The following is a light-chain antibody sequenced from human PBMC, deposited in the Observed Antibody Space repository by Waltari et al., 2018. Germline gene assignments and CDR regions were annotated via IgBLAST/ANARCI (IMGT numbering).Light chain of an antibody. Sequence: DIQMTQSPSSLSASVGDRVTITCRASQSISSYLNLYQQKPGKAPKLLIYAASSLQRRVPSKFSGSESGTDFTLTISRLQPEDVATYYCQQSYSTLLTFGGGTKVEIK. CDR2: AAS. CDR1: QSISSY. CDR3: QQSYSTLLT. V-gene: IGKV1-39*01. J-gene: IGKJ4*01.